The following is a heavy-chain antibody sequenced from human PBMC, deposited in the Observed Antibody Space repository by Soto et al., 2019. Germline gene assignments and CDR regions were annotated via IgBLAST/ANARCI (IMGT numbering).Heavy chain of an antibody. CDR1: GYRLTELS. CDR3: ATGGYSYGPGNFAY. CDR2: FDPEDGET. J-gene: IGHJ4*02. D-gene: IGHD5-18*01. Sequence: GASVKVSCKVCGYRLTELSMHWVRQANGKGIEWMGGFDPEDGETIYAHKFQGRLTMTEDTSTDTAYMELSSLRSEDTVVYYCATGGYSYGPGNFAYWXQGTLVTVSS. V-gene: IGHV1-24*01.